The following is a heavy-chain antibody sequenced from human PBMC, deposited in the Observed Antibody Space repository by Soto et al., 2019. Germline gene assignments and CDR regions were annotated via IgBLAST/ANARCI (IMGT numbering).Heavy chain of an antibody. D-gene: IGHD5-12*01. Sequence: EVQLVESGGGLVQPGGSLRLSCAASGFTFSSYSMNWVRQAPGKGLEWVSYISSSSSTINYADSVMGRFTISRDNAKTSLYLQLNRLRDEDTAVYYCAREGYPFDYWGQGTLVTVSS. CDR2: ISSSSSTI. CDR1: GFTFSSYS. V-gene: IGHV3-48*02. CDR3: AREGYPFDY. J-gene: IGHJ4*02.